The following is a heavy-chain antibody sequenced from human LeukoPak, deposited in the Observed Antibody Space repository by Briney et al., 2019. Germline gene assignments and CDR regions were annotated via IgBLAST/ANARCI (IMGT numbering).Heavy chain of an antibody. D-gene: IGHD1-20*01. V-gene: IGHV3-15*07. Sequence: GGSLRLSCAVSGFTFTNAWMNWVRQAPGKGLEWVGRIKSKADGETIDYAAPVKGRFTFSRDDSKNMLYLQMNSLKSEDTAVYYCSTLTSRGLSDSWGQGTLVTVSS. CDR3: STLTSRGLSDS. CDR2: IKSKADGETI. CDR1: GFTFTNAW. J-gene: IGHJ4*02.